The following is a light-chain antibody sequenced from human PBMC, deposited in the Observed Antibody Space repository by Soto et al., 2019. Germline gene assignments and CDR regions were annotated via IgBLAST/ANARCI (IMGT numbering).Light chain of an antibody. Sequence: EILLTPSPATLSLSPGERATLSCRASQSVGSYLDWYQQKPGQAPRLLIYDAFNRATGIPARFSGSGSGTDLTLTISSLEPEDFELYYCQQRATWPWTFGQGTKVDIK. J-gene: IGKJ1*01. V-gene: IGKV3-11*01. CDR3: QQRATWPWT. CDR2: DAF. CDR1: QSVGSY.